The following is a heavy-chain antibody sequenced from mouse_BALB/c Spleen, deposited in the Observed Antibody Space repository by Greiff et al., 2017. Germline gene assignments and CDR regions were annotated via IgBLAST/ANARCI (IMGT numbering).Heavy chain of an antibody. D-gene: IGHD2-14*01. Sequence: EVKLQESGGGLVQPGGSRKLSCAASGFTFSSFGMHWVRQAPEKGLEWVAYISSGSSTIYYADTVKGRFTISRDNPKNTLFLQMTSLRSEDTAMYYCARSRHYRYENYFDYWGQGTTLTVSS. CDR1: GFTFSSFG. V-gene: IGHV5-17*02. CDR2: ISSGSSTI. CDR3: ARSRHYRYENYFDY. J-gene: IGHJ2*01.